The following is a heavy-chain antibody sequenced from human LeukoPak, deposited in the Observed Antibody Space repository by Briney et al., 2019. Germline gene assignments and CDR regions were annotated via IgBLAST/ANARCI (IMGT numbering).Heavy chain of an antibody. CDR2: IYHSGST. CDR3: ARVQYYYGSGSYYNVGYYFDY. V-gene: IGHV4-30-2*01. J-gene: IGHJ4*02. Sequence: SETLSLTCAVSGGSISSGDYSWSWIRQPPGRGLEWIGYIYHSGSTYYNPSLKSRVTISVDRSKNQFSLKLSSVTAADTAVYYCARVQYYYGSGSYYNVGYYFDYWGQGTLVTVSS. D-gene: IGHD3-10*01. CDR1: GGSISSGDYS.